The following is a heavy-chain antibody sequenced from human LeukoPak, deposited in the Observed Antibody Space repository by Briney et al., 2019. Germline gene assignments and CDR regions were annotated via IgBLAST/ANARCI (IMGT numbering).Heavy chain of an antibody. CDR1: GGSISSDY. CDR3: ATLRGSSSAVFDY. D-gene: IGHD2-2*01. Sequence: SSETLSLTCTVSGGSISSDYWSWIRQPPGKGLEWIGYIYYSGRTNYNPSLKSRITISVDTSKTQFSLKLSSVTAADTAVYYCATLRGSSSAVFDYWGQGTPVTVSS. CDR2: IYYSGRT. J-gene: IGHJ4*02. V-gene: IGHV4-59*08.